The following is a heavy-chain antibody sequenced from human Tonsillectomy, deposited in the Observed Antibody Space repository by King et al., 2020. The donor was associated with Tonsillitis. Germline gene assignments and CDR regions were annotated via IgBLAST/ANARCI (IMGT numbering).Heavy chain of an antibody. V-gene: IGHV1-2*02. J-gene: IGHJ6*02. CDR2: INPKRGGT. CDR1: GYTFTGYY. Sequence: VQLVESGAEVKKPGASVNVSCTASGYTFTGYYMHWVRQAPGQGPEWMGWINPKRGGTNYAQKFQGRVTMTRDTSISTVYMELNSLGSDDTAVYYCAKVGGSGGYYYGLDVWGQGTTVTVSS. D-gene: IGHD1-26*01. CDR3: AKVGGSGGYYYGLDV.